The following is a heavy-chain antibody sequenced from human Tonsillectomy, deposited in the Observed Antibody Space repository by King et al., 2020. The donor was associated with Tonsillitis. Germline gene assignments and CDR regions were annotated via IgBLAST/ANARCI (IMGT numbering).Heavy chain of an antibody. CDR1: GGSISSYY. D-gene: IGHD2-15*01. CDR3: AAGYCSGGSCYSAAFDI. Sequence: VQLQESGPGLVKPSETLSLTCTVSGGSISSYYCNWIRQPPGKGLEWIGYIYYSGRTNYNPSLTSRVTISVDTSKNQFSLKLSSVTAADTAVYYCAAGYCSGGSCYSAAFDIWGQGTMVTVSS. J-gene: IGHJ3*02. V-gene: IGHV4-59*01. CDR2: IYYSGRT.